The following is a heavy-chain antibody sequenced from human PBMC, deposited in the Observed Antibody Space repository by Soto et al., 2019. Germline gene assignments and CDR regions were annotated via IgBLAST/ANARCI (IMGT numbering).Heavy chain of an antibody. CDR3: ARGASQYYDFWSGYYTGIGWFDP. Sequence: SETLSLTCAVYGGAFSGYYWSWIRQPPGKGLEWIGEINHSGSTNYNPSLKSRVTISVDTSKNQFSLKLSSVTAADTAVYYCARGASQYYDFWSGYYTGIGWFDPWGQGTLVPVSS. V-gene: IGHV4-34*01. CDR2: INHSGST. D-gene: IGHD3-3*01. J-gene: IGHJ5*02. CDR1: GGAFSGYY.